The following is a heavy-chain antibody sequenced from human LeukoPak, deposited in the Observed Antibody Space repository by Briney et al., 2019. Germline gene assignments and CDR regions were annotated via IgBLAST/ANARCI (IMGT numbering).Heavy chain of an antibody. Sequence: GASVKVSCKASGGTFSSYAISWVRQAPGQGLEWMGRIIPILGIANYAQKFQGRVTITADKSTSTAYMELSSLRSEDTAVYYCARDPPRIAAAGTGDYWGQGTLVTVSS. D-gene: IGHD6-13*01. J-gene: IGHJ4*02. CDR3: ARDPPRIAAAGTGDY. V-gene: IGHV1-69*04. CDR2: IIPILGIA. CDR1: GGTFSSYA.